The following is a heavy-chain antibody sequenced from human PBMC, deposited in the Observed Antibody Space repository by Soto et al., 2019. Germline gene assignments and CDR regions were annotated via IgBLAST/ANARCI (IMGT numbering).Heavy chain of an antibody. D-gene: IGHD3-3*01. CDR1: GFTFSSYA. CDR2: ISGSSSNM. CDR3: AKDPNYDFWSGYSGSGWFDP. Sequence: GSLRLSCAASGFTFSSYAMSWVRQAPGKGLEWVSSISGSSSNMYYADSVKGRFTISRDNAKNSLYLQMNSLRAEDTAVYYCAKDPNYDFWSGYSGSGWFDPWGQGTLVTVSS. V-gene: IGHV3-21*01. J-gene: IGHJ5*02.